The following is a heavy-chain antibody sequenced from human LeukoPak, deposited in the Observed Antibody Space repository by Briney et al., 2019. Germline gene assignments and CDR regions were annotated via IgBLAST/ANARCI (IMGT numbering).Heavy chain of an antibody. CDR3: AKGYRSGSYYSDFDY. V-gene: IGHV3-23*01. CDR1: GFTFSSYG. D-gene: IGHD3-10*01. Sequence: PGGSLRLSCAASGFTFSSYGMRWVRQAPGKGLEWVSGISGSGDNTYYADSVEGRFTISRDNYKNMLYLQMNSLRAEDTAVYYCAKGYRSGSYYSDFDYWGQGTLVTVSS. J-gene: IGHJ4*02. CDR2: ISGSGDNT.